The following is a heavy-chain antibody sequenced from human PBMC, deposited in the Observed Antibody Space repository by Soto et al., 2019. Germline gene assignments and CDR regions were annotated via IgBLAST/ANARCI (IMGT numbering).Heavy chain of an antibody. V-gene: IGHV4-59*08. Sequence: PSETLSLTCTVSGGSISSYYWSWIRQPPGKGLEWIGYIYYSGSTNYNPSLKSRVTISVDTSKNQFSPKLSSVTAADTAVYYCARQSSSSSSVFGYWGQGTLVTVS. CDR2: IYYSGST. J-gene: IGHJ4*02. CDR1: GGSISSYY. CDR3: ARQSSSSSSVFGY. D-gene: IGHD6-6*01.